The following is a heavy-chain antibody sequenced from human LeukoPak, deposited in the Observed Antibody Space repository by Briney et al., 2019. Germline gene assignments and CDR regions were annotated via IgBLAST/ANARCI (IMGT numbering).Heavy chain of an antibody. J-gene: IGHJ3*02. D-gene: IGHD5-24*01. CDR1: GYTFTGYY. V-gene: IGHV1-2*02. CDR3: ARVETWDNEPYAFDI. Sequence: ASVKVSCKASGYTFTGYYMHWVRQAPGQGLEWMGWINPNSGGTNYAQKFQGRVTMTRDTSISTAYMELSRLRSDDTAVYYCARVETWDNEPYAFDIWGQGTMVTVSS. CDR2: INPNSGGT.